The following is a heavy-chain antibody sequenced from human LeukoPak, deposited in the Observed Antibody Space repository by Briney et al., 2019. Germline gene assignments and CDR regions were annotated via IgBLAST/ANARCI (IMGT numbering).Heavy chain of an antibody. Sequence: GGSLRLSCAASGFTVSSNYMSWVRQAPGKGLEWVSVIYSGGSTYYADSVKGRFTISRDNSKNTLYLQMNSLRAEDTAVYYCARWTAMGYYFDYWGQGTLVTVSS. CDR1: GFTVSSNY. D-gene: IGHD1-26*01. J-gene: IGHJ4*02. CDR2: IYSGGST. V-gene: IGHV3-66*01. CDR3: ARWTAMGYYFDY.